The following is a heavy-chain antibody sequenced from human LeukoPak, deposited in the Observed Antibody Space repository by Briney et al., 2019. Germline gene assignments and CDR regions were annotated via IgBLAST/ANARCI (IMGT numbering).Heavy chain of an antibody. CDR1: GFTFSSYG. V-gene: IGHV3-33*01. D-gene: IGHD3-22*01. J-gene: IGHJ4*02. CDR2: IWYDGSNK. CDR3: ARDRDYYDSRGYYHY. Sequence: PGGSLRLFCAASGFTFSSYGMHWVRQAPGKGQEWVAVIWYDGSNKYYADSVKGRFTISRDNSKNTLYLQMNSLRAEDTAVYYCARDRDYYDSRGYYHYWGQGTLVTVSS.